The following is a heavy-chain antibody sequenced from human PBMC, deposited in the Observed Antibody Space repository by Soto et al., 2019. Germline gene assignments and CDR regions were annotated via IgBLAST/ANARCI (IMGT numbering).Heavy chain of an antibody. J-gene: IGHJ6*02. V-gene: IGHV3-33*06. CDR2: IWYDGSLQ. CDR1: GFSFENYG. D-gene: IGHD5-12*01. Sequence: QVQMVESGGGVVQPGRSLRLSCAASGFSFENYGMHWVRQAPGRGLEWVAIIWYDGSLQYYAAAVKGRFTISRDNSKNTLYLEMNSLRAEDTAVYYCANLWGDGYNLGQDYNGMDFWGQGTTVIVSS. CDR3: ANLWGDGYNLGQDYNGMDF.